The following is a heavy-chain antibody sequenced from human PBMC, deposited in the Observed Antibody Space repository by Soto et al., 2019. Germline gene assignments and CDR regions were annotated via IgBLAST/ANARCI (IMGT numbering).Heavy chain of an antibody. CDR3: ASDLFYYDSSGRWFDP. CDR1: GGSISSRNW. D-gene: IGHD3-22*01. V-gene: IGHV4-4*02. CDR2: IYHSGST. Sequence: QVQLQESGPGLVKPSGTLSLTCAVSGGSISSRNWWSWVRQPPGKGLEWIGEIYHSGSTNYNPSLKSRVTISVDKSKNQFSLTLSSVTAAVTAVYYCASDLFYYDSSGRWFDPWGQGTLVTVSS. J-gene: IGHJ5*02.